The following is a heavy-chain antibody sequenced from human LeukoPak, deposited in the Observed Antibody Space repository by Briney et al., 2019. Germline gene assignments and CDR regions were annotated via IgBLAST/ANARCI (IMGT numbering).Heavy chain of an antibody. J-gene: IGHJ6*03. CDR3: ASAVGFYYYMDV. CDR2: IYYSGST. CDR1: GGSVSNYF. D-gene: IGHD1-26*01. Sequence: SETLSLTCTVSGGSVSNYFWSWIRQPPGKGLEWMGYIYYSGSTNYNPSLKSRVTISVDTSKNQFSLKLSSVTAAGTAVYYCASAVGFYYYMDVWGKGTTVTVSS. V-gene: IGHV4-59*02.